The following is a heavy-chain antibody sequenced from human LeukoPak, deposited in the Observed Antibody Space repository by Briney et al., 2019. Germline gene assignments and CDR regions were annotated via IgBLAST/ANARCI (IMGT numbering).Heavy chain of an antibody. D-gene: IGHD5-12*01. V-gene: IGHV4-59*12. CDR2: IYYSGST. CDR3: ARDATRMGNYFNY. J-gene: IGHJ4*02. Sequence: SETLSLTCTVSGGSISSYYWSWIRQPPGKGLEWIGYIYYSGSTSYNPSLKSRVTISVDTSKNQFSLKLSSVTAADTAVYYCARDATRMGNYFNYWGQGTLVTVSS. CDR1: GGSISSYY.